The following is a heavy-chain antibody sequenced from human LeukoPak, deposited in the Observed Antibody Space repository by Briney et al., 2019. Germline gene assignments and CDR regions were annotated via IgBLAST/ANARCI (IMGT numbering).Heavy chain of an antibody. D-gene: IGHD6-13*01. Sequence: SGPTLVNPTQTLTLTCTFSGFSLSTSGVGVGWIRQPPGKALEWLALIYWNDGKRYSPSLKSRLTITKDTSKNQVVLTMTNMDPVDTATYYCAHSKTGYSSSWLPYNWFDPWGQGTLVTVSS. CDR3: AHSKTGYSSSWLPYNWFDP. V-gene: IGHV2-5*01. CDR1: GFSLSTSGVG. J-gene: IGHJ5*02. CDR2: IYWNDGK.